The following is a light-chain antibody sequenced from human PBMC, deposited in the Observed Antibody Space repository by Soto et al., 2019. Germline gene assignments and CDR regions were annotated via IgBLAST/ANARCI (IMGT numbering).Light chain of an antibody. Sequence: QPVLTQPPSVSEAPRQRVTISCSGNSSNIGNNAVNWYQQLPGKAPKLLIYYDDLLPSGVSDRFSGSKSGTSASLAISGLQSEDEADYYCAAWDDSLNGVVFGGGTKLTV. V-gene: IGLV1-36*01. CDR2: YDD. CDR3: AAWDDSLNGVV. CDR1: SSNIGNNA. J-gene: IGLJ2*01.